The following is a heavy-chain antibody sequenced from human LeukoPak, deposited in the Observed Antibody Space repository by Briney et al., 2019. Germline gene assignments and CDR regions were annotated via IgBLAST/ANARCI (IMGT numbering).Heavy chain of an antibody. V-gene: IGHV3-23*01. CDR1: GFTFSSYA. J-gene: IGHJ4*02. CDR3: AKAVSYSSSWYFDY. D-gene: IGHD6-13*01. CDR2: ISGSGGGT. Sequence: PGGSLRLSCAASGFTFSSYAMSWVRQAPGKGLEWVSAISGSGGGTYYADSVKGRFTISRDNSKNTLYLQMNSLRAEDTAVYYCAKAVSYSSSWYFDYWGQGTLVTVSS.